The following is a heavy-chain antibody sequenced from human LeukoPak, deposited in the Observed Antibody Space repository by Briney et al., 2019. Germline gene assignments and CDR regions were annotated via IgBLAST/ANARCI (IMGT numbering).Heavy chain of an antibody. D-gene: IGHD5-18*01. Sequence: SETLSLTCTVSGGSMTTHHCNWIRQTPGKGLGWIGYVFDSGSTKVNPSLTSRVTLSTDTSKNQLSLRLSSVTAADTAVYYCTTIKRGDIFGYFDFWGQGILVTVSS. CDR3: TTIKRGDIFGYFDF. V-gene: IGHV4-59*11. J-gene: IGHJ4*02. CDR2: VFDSGST. CDR1: GGSMTTHH.